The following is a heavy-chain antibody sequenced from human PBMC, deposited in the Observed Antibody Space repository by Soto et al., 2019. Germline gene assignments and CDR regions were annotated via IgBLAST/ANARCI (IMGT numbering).Heavy chain of an antibody. CDR1: GFTLSGRS. CDR2: IDNAGTDS. D-gene: IGHD3-10*01. Sequence: EVQLVESGGGLVQPGGSLRLSCAASGFTLSGRSMHWVRQAPGKGLVWVSGIDNAGTDSNYADSVKGRFTSCRDNAKNMVYLQVKCVRVGETAVYDCARGWFSADVWGTGTTVPVSS. V-gene: IGHV3-74*01. J-gene: IGHJ6*04. CDR3: ARGWFSADV.